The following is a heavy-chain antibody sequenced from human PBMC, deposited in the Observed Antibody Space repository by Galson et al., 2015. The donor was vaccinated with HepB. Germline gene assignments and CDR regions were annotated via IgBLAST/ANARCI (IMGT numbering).Heavy chain of an antibody. V-gene: IGHV4-34*01. CDR3: ARGLWGGYAFDL. D-gene: IGHD7-27*01. Sequence: SETLSLTCAVYGGSFSDSFWNWIRQPPGKGLEWIGEINHSGSTNYNPSLKSRVTISVDTSKNRFSLKLNSVTAADTAVYYCARGLWGGYAFDLWGQGTVVTVSS. J-gene: IGHJ3*01. CDR2: INHSGST. CDR1: GGSFSDSF.